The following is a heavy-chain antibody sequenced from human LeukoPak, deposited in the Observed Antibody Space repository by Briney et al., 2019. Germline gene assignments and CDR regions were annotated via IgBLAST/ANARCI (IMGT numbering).Heavy chain of an antibody. D-gene: IGHD5-18*01. J-gene: IGHJ4*02. CDR3: ARDPGVKGTARTLYFDY. V-gene: IGHV1-18*01. Sequence: ATAKVSCKASGYSFTSYAYNWVRQAPGQGLEWMGWISAYAGGTKYIQDLRGRVTMTTDTSTRTAYMELTRLTSDDTAVYYCARDPGVKGTARTLYFDYWGQGTLDTLPS. CDR1: GYSFTSYA. CDR2: ISAYAGGT.